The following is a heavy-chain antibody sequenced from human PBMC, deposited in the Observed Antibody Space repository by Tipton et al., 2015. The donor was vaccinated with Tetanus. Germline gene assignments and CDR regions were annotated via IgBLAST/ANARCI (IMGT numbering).Heavy chain of an antibody. Sequence: AVSGSTSSSHWMHWVRQAPGKGLVWVSRINGDGSSTSYADSVKGRFTISRDNAKNTLYLQMNSLRVEDTAVYYCARDPTRRFDYWGPGTLVTVSS. CDR3: ARDPTRRFDY. CDR2: INGDGSST. CDR1: GSTSSSHW. V-gene: IGHV3-74*01. J-gene: IGHJ4*02. D-gene: IGHD1/OR15-1a*01.